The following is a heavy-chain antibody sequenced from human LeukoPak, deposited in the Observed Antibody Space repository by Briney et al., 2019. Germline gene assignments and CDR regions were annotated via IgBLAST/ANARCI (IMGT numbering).Heavy chain of an antibody. CDR1: GFTLNKYW. D-gene: IGHD4-17*01. CDR2: ITGDGSDI. Sequence: PGGSLRLSCEASGFTLNKYWMHWVRQAPGKGLVWVSRITGDGSDIAYADSVKGRFTVSRDDAKNTLFLQMTSLRVEDTAIYSCARDAYTTTSNWLDPWGQGTLVTVSS. V-gene: IGHV3-74*01. J-gene: IGHJ5*02. CDR3: ARDAYTTTSNWLDP.